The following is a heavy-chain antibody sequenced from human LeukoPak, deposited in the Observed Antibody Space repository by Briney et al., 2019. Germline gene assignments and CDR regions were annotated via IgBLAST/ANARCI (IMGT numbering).Heavy chain of an antibody. CDR1: GFTFSDYY. V-gene: IGHV3-11*01. CDR2: ISSSGSTI. J-gene: IGHJ4*02. D-gene: IGHD3-22*01. CDR3: ATGPGYYDSSGTLDY. Sequence: GGSLRLSCAASGFTFSDYYMSWIRQAPGKGLEWVSYISSSGSTIYYADSVKGRFTISRDNAKNSLYLQMNSLRAEDTALYYCATGPGYYDSSGTLDYWGQGTLVTVSS.